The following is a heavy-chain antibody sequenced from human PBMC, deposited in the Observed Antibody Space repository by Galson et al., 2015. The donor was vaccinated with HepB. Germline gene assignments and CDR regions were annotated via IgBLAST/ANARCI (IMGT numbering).Heavy chain of an antibody. V-gene: IGHV1-18*01. D-gene: IGHD6-13*01. J-gene: IGHJ4*02. CDR1: GGTFSSYA. Sequence: SVKVSCKASGGTFSSYAISWVRQAPGQGLEWMGGISAYNGNTNYAQKLQGRVTMTTDTSTSTAYMELRSLRSDDTAVYYCARDLRAAAGPDFDYWGQGTLVTVSS. CDR3: ARDLRAAAGPDFDY. CDR2: ISAYNGNT.